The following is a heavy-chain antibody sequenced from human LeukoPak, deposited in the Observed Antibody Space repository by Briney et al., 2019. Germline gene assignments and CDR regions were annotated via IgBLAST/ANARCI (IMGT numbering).Heavy chain of an antibody. J-gene: IGHJ6*02. CDR1: GFTFSSYG. CDR2: ISYDGSNK. CDR3: GRRYGSEGYGMDV. Sequence: GGSLRLSCAASGFTFSSYGMHWVRQAPGKGLEWAAVISYDGSNKYYADSVKGRFTISRDNSKNTLYLQMNSLRAEDTAVYYCGRRYGSEGYGMDVWGQGTTVTVSS. V-gene: IGHV3-30*03. D-gene: IGHD3-10*01.